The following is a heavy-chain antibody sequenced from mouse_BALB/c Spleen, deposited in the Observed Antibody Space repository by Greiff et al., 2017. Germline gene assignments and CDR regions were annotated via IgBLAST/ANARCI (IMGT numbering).Heavy chain of an antibody. CDR3: ARDGNWFAY. CDR2: IRNKANGYTT. Sequence: EVQVVESGGGLVQPGGSLSLLCATSVFIFTVYYMSWVRQPPGKALEWLGFIRNKANGYTTEYSASVKGRFTISRDNSQSILYLQMNTLRAEDSATYYCARDGNWFAYWGQGTLVTVSA. V-gene: IGHV7-3*02. CDR1: VFIFTVYY. D-gene: IGHD2-1*01. J-gene: IGHJ3*01.